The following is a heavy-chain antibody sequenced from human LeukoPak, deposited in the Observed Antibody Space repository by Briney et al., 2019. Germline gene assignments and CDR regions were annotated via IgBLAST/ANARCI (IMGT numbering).Heavy chain of an antibody. Sequence: PSETLSLTCAVYGGSFSGYYWSWIRQPPGKGLEWIGEINHSGSTNYNPSLKSRVTISVDTSKNQFSLKLSSVTAADTAVYYCARGLYRYGRSTFDYWGQGTLVTVSS. D-gene: IGHD5-18*01. J-gene: IGHJ4*02. CDR2: INHSGST. V-gene: IGHV4-34*01. CDR3: ARGLYRYGRSTFDY. CDR1: GGSFSGYY.